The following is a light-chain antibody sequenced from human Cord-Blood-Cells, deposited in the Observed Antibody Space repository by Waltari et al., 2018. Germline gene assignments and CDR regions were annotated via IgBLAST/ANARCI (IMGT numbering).Light chain of an antibody. CDR3: SSYTSSSTPYV. V-gene: IGLV2-14*01. Sequence: HSALTQPASASGSPGQSITIPCTGTRSDVGGYNYVSWYQQHPGKAPKLMIYDVSNRPSGVSNRFSGSKSGNTASLTISGLQAEDEADYYCSSYTSSSTPYVFGTGTKVTVL. CDR1: RSDVGGYNY. J-gene: IGLJ1*01. CDR2: DVS.